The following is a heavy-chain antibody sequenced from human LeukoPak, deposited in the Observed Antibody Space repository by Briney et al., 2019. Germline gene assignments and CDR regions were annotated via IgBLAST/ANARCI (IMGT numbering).Heavy chain of an antibody. CDR1: GGSISSYY. CDR3: ARNLGSGWYYDY. D-gene: IGHD6-19*01. CDR2: MYYSGST. Sequence: SQTLSLTCTVSGGSISSYYWSWIRQPPGKGLEWIGYMYYSGSTNYNPSLRSRVTISVDTSKNQFSLKLSSVTAADTAVYYCARNLGSGWYYDYWGQGILVTVSS. V-gene: IGHV4-59*08. J-gene: IGHJ4*02.